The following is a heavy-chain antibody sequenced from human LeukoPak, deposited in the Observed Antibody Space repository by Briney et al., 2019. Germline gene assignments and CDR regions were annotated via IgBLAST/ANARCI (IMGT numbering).Heavy chain of an antibody. CDR1: GGSFSSYY. Sequence: PSETLSLTCAVYGGSFSSYYWSWIRQPPGKGLEWIGYIYYSGSTNYNPSLKSRVTISIDTSKNQFSLKLSSVTAADTAVYYCARDKTVTMVRGAMFGPRDYYYYGMDVWGQGTTVTVSS. CDR3: ARDKTVTMVRGAMFGPRDYYYYGMDV. CDR2: IYYSGST. V-gene: IGHV4-59*01. D-gene: IGHD3-10*01. J-gene: IGHJ6*02.